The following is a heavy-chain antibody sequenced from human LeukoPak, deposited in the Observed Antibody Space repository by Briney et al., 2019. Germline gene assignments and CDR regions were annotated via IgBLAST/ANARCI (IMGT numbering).Heavy chain of an antibody. CDR3: ARAGAAWNYYMDV. Sequence: SETLSLTCTVSGGSISSGGYYWSWLRQPPGKGLEWIGYIYQSGSTYYNPSLKSRVTISVDTSKNQFSLKLSSVTAADTAVYYCARAGAAWNYYMDVWGKGTTVTVSS. V-gene: IGHV4-30-2*01. J-gene: IGHJ6*03. D-gene: IGHD3-10*01. CDR1: GGSISSGGYY. CDR2: IYQSGST.